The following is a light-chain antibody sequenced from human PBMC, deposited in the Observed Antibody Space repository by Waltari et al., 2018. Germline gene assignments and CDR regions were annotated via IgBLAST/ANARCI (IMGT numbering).Light chain of an antibody. CDR3: SSYSGRITHV. V-gene: IGLV2-14*03. J-gene: IGLJ1*01. CDR2: DVT. Sequence: QSALTQPASVSGSPGQSIPISCTGTSSHGGGYDYVPRFQQYPAKAPRLLIFDVTRRPSGVSNRFSGSKSGNTASLTISGLQPEDEAAYYCSSYSGRITHVFGTGTQLTVL. CDR1: SSHGGGYDY.